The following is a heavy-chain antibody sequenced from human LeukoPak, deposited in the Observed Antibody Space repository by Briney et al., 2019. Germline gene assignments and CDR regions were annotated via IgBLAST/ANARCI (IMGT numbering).Heavy chain of an antibody. CDR1: GFTFSSYA. J-gene: IGHJ4*02. V-gene: IGHV3-23*01. Sequence: GGSLRLSCAASGFTFSSYAMSWVRQAPGKGLEWVSAISGSGGSTYYADSVKGRFTISRDNSKNTLYPQMNSLRAEDTAVYYCAKDTDYGGNSKLFDYWGQGTLVTVSS. D-gene: IGHD4-23*01. CDR2: ISGSGGST. CDR3: AKDTDYGGNSKLFDY.